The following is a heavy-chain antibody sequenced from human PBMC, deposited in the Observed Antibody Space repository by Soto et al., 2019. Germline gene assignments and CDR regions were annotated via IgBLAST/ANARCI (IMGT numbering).Heavy chain of an antibody. V-gene: IGHV3-48*01. J-gene: IGHJ5*02. D-gene: IGHD2-2*01. Sequence: GGSLRLSCAASGFTFSSYSMNWVRQAPGKGLEWVSYISSSSSTIYYADSVKGRFTISRDNAKNSLYLQMNSLRAEDTAVYYCARDPSDIVVVPAAQSPENNWFDPWGQGTLVTVSS. CDR3: ARDPSDIVVVPAAQSPENNWFDP. CDR1: GFTFSSYS. CDR2: ISSSSSTI.